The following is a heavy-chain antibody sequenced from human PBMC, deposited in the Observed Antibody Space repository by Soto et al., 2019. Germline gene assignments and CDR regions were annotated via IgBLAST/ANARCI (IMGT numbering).Heavy chain of an antibody. V-gene: IGHV4-4*02. CDR2: VYHSGTT. CDR3: ARRYQQLYSLQYYNGLDV. J-gene: IGHJ6*02. D-gene: IGHD2-2*02. CDR1: GCPVSISNW. Sequence: SETLSRTGFVSGCPVSISNWWRWVRQPPGKGLEWIGEVYHSGTTNYNPSLKSRVIISIDKSNNQFSLKLSSVTAADTAVYYCARRYQQLYSLQYYNGLDVWRQGTTVTVSS.